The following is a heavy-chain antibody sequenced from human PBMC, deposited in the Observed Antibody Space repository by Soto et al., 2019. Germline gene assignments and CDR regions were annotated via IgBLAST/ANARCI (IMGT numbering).Heavy chain of an antibody. D-gene: IGHD1-26*01. V-gene: IGHV4-61*01. CDR2: IYYSWST. CDR3: ARGGIVGATPLDY. Sequence: QVQLQESGPGLVKPSDTLSLTCTVSGGSVSSGSYYWSWIRQTPGKGLEWIGYIYYSWSTNYNPSLKRRVTISVDTSKNQFSLKLSSVTAADTAVYYCARGGIVGATPLDYWGQGTLVTVSS. CDR1: GGSVSSGSYY. J-gene: IGHJ4*02.